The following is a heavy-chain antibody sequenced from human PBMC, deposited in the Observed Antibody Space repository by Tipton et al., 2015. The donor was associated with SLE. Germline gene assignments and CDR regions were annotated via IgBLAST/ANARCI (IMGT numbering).Heavy chain of an antibody. CDR1: XXXLXXXW. J-gene: IGHJ6*01. CDR3: GSVDYPXXGXXV. D-gene: IGHD3-10*01. CDR2: ISQDGSRK. V-gene: IGHV3-7*01. Sequence: SLRLSCAASXXXLXXXWMTWVRQAPGKGLEWVANISQDGSRKHYVDSVKGRFSISRDNAKNSGYVQLNSLRAEDTAVYYCGSVDYPXXGXXVWGQGT.